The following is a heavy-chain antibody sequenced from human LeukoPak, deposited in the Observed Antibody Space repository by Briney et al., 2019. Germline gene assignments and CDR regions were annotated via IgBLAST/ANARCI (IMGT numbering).Heavy chain of an antibody. Sequence: GESLKISCNGSGYSFTNYWIGWVRQMPGKGLEWMGIIYPGDSDTRYSPSFQGQVTISADKSISTAYLQWSTLKASDTAMYYCARRVYSSSFGDWGQGTLVTVSS. D-gene: IGHD6-6*01. CDR1: GYSFTNYW. V-gene: IGHV5-51*01. CDR2: IYPGDSDT. J-gene: IGHJ4*02. CDR3: ARRVYSSSFGD.